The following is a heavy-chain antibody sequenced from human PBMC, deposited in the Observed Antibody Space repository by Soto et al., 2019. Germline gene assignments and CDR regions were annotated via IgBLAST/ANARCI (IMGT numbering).Heavy chain of an antibody. V-gene: IGHV4-31*03. Sequence: TLYLTCTVSGGSITSGGYYWTWIRQHPGKGLEWLGCIHHSGSTYYKSSLKSRLAMSVDTSKNQFSLSLYSMTAADTAVYYCARGYYDKNGPFDYWGQGTLVT. J-gene: IGHJ4*02. CDR1: GGSITSGGYY. CDR2: IHHSGST. D-gene: IGHD3-22*01. CDR3: ARGYYDKNGPFDY.